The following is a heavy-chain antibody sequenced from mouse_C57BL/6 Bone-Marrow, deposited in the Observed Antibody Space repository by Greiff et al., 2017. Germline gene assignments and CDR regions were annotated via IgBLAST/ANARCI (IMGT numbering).Heavy chain of an antibody. CDR3: ARYYGSSYWYFYV. CDR2: IYPSYGST. V-gene: IGHV1-85*01. CDR1: GYTFTSYD. Sequence: QVQLKESGPELVKPGASVKLSCKASGYTFTSYDINWVKQRPGQGLEWIGWIYPSYGSTKYNEKFKGKATLTVDTSASTAYMELNSLTSEDAAVYVCARYYGSSYWYFYVGGTGTTVTVSA. D-gene: IGHD1-1*01. J-gene: IGHJ1*03.